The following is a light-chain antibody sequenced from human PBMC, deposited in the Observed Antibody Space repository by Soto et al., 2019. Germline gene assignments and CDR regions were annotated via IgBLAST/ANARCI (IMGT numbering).Light chain of an antibody. CDR2: GAS. J-gene: IGKJ4*01. CDR3: QQYKNWPRTT. V-gene: IGKV3-15*01. Sequence: IVMTQSPATLSVSPGERATLSCRASQSVSSSLAWYQQKPGQGPRLLIYGASTRATGIPARFSGSGSGTEFTLTISRLQSEDFVVYYCQQYKNWPRTTFGGATKVEIK. CDR1: QSVSSS.